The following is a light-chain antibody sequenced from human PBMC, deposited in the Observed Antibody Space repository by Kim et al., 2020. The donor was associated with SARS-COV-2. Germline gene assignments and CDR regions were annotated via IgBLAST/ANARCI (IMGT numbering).Light chain of an antibody. CDR1: QSVNTH. V-gene: IGKV1-39*01. CDR3: QQTYSIPPLT. CDR2: AAS. J-gene: IGKJ5*01. Sequence: DIQMTQSPSSLSASVGDRVTITCRASQSVNTHLNWYQQKPGKAPKLLICAASSLESGVPSRFSGSGSGTDFTLTISSLQPEDFATYYCQQTYSIPPLTFGQGTRLEIK.